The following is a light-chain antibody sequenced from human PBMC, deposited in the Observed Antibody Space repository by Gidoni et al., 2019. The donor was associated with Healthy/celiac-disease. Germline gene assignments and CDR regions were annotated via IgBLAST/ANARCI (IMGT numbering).Light chain of an antibody. CDR1: QSVSSIY. V-gene: IGKV3-20*01. CDR3: QQYGSSPQWT. J-gene: IGKJ1*01. CDR2: GES. Sequence: EIVLTQSPGTLSLSPGERATLSCRTSQSVSSIYLTWYQQKPGQAPRLLIYGESSRATGIPDRFSGSGSGTDFTLTISRLEPEDFAVYYCQQYGSSPQWTFGQGTKVEIK.